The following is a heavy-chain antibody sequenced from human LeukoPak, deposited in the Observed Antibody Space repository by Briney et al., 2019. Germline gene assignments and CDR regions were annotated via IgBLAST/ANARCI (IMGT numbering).Heavy chain of an antibody. D-gene: IGHD3-22*01. CDR2: IIPILGIA. CDR1: GGTFSSYT. V-gene: IGHV1-69*04. Sequence: SVKVSCKASGGTFSSYTISRVRQAPGQGLEWMGRIIPILGIANYAQKFQGRVTITADKSTSTAYMELSSLRSEDTAVYYCARDGYYDSSGYWNYWGQGTLVTASS. J-gene: IGHJ4*02. CDR3: ARDGYYDSSGYWNY.